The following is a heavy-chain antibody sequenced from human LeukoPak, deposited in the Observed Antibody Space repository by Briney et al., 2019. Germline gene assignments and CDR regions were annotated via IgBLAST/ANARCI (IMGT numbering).Heavy chain of an antibody. CDR2: IYWNDDK. Sequence: SGPTLVNPTQTLTLTCTFSGFSLSTSGVGVGWIRQPPGKALEWLALIYWNDDKRYIPSLKSRLTITKDTSKNQVVLTMTNMDPVDTATYYCAHRRGDSSGYYYYDYWGQGTLVTVSS. CDR1: GFSLSTSGVG. J-gene: IGHJ4*02. V-gene: IGHV2-5*01. D-gene: IGHD3-22*01. CDR3: AHRRGDSSGYYYYDY.